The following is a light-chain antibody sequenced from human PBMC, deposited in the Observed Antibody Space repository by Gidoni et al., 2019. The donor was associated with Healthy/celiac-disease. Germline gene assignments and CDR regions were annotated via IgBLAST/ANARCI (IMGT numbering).Light chain of an antibody. CDR1: QSVSSSY. J-gene: IGKJ1*01. V-gene: IGKV3-20*01. CDR2: GAS. Sequence: EIVLTQSPGTLSLSPGESATLSCRASQSVSSSYLAWYQQKPGQAPRLLIYGASSRATGIPDRFSGSGSGTDFTLTISRLEPEDFAVYYCQQYGSSPVLFGQXTKVEIK. CDR3: QQYGSSPVL.